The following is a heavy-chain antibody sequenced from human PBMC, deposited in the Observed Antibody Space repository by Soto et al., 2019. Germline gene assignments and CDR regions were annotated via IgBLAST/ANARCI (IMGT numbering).Heavy chain of an antibody. D-gene: IGHD1-26*01. V-gene: IGHV1-3*01. J-gene: IGHJ4*02. CDR1: GYNFTSYA. CDR2: INAGNGNT. Sequence: ASVKVSCKASGYNFTSYAIYWVRQAPGQRLEWMGWINAGNGNTKYSQKFQGRVTITRDTSAGTVYMQLSSLTSEDTAVYYCARDDSGFSGSHYIDYFDYWGQGALVTVSA. CDR3: ARDDSGFSGSHYIDYFDY.